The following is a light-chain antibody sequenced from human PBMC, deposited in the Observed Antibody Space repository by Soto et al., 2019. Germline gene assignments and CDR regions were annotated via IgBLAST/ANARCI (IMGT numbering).Light chain of an antibody. CDR2: KAS. Sequence: DIQMTKSPSTLSASVSDRVTITCRASQSISSWLAWYQQKPGKAPKILIYKASSLESGVPSRFSGSVSGTEFTLTISSLQPDDFATYYCQQYDSYPWTFGQGTKVEIK. V-gene: IGKV1-5*03. J-gene: IGKJ1*01. CDR3: QQYDSYPWT. CDR1: QSISSW.